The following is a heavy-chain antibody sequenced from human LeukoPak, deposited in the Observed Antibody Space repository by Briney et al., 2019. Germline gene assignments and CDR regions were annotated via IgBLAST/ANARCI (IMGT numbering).Heavy chain of an antibody. V-gene: IGHV3-23*01. CDR3: AKSYSSSWYGEYVDY. D-gene: IGHD6-13*01. CDR1: GFTFSNYA. CDR2: ISGSGGSA. J-gene: IGHJ4*02. Sequence: GGSLRLSCAASGFTFSNYAMNWVRQAPGKGLEWVSGISGSGGSAYYADSVKGRFTISRDNSKNTLYLQMNSLRAEDTAVYYCAKSYSSSWYGEYVDYWGQGTLDTVSS.